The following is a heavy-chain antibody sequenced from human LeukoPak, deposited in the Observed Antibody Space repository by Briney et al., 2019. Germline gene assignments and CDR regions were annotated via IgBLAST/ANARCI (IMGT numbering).Heavy chain of an antibody. V-gene: IGHV3-23*01. J-gene: IGHJ6*02. CDR3: ANPQWLVDYYYYGMDV. CDR1: GFTFSSYA. CDR2: ISGSGGST. D-gene: IGHD6-19*01. Sequence: PGGSLRLSCAASGFTFSSYAMSWVRQAPGKGLEWVSAISGSGGSTYYADSVKGRFTISRDNSKNTLYLQMNSLRAEDTAVYYWANPQWLVDYYYYGMDVWGQGTTVTVSS.